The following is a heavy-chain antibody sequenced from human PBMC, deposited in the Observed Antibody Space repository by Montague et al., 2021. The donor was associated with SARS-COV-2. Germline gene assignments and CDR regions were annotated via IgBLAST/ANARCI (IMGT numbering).Heavy chain of an antibody. CDR3: ARDAANTRIAVAGYYYYYAMDV. CDR1: GDRVSSNRAA. Sequence: CAISGDRVSSNRAAWNWIRQSPSRGLEWLGRTYFRSQWYSDYAVSVKSRITINPDTSKNQFSLQLNSVTPEDTAVYYCARDAANTRIAVAGYYYYYAMDVWGQGTTVTVSS. J-gene: IGHJ6*02. CDR2: TYFRSQWYS. D-gene: IGHD6-19*01. V-gene: IGHV6-1*01.